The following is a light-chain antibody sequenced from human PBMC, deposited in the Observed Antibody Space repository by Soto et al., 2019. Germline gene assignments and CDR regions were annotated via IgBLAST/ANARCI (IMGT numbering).Light chain of an antibody. CDR1: MRDVGAYNL. V-gene: IGLV2-14*01. Sequence: QSALTQPASVSGSAGQSITISCSGTMRDVGAYNLVSWYQQHPGTAPKLIIYEVSNRTSGVSNRFSGSKSGNTASLTISGLQAEDETEYFCSSYKRTSRVYVFGTGTKLTVL. CDR3: SSYKRTSRVYV. CDR2: EVS. J-gene: IGLJ1*01.